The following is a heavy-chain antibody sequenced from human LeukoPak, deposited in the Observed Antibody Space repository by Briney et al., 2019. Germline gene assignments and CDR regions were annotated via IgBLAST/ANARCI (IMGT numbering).Heavy chain of an antibody. CDR3: AKDSPEAHFWSGYTFYFDY. J-gene: IGHJ4*02. V-gene: IGHV3-23*01. D-gene: IGHD3-3*02. CDR1: GFTFSSYA. Sequence: GGSLRLSCAASGFTFSSYAMSWVRQAQEGGLEWVSAISGRGGSTYYADSVKGRFTISRDNSKNTLYLQMNSLRAEDTAVYYCAKDSPEAHFWSGYTFYFDYWGQGTLVTVSS. CDR2: ISGRGGST.